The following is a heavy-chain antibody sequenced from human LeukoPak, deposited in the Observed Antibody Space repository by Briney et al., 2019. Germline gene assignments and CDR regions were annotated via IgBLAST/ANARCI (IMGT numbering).Heavy chain of an antibody. Sequence: GASVKVSCKASGGTFSSYAISWVRQAPGQGLEWMGGIIPIFGTAHSAHKFQGRVTITTDESTSTAYMELSSLRSEDTAVYYCARSGRSAAAGPSQPYNWFDPWGQGTLVTVSS. CDR3: ARSGRSAAAGPSQPYNWFDP. CDR1: GGTFSSYA. V-gene: IGHV1-69*05. CDR2: IIPIFGTA. D-gene: IGHD6-13*01. J-gene: IGHJ5*02.